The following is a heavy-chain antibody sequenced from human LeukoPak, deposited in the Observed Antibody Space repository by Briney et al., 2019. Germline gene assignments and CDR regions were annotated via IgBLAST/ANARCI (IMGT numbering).Heavy chain of an antibody. J-gene: IGHJ5*02. V-gene: IGHV1-2*02. CDR2: INPNSGGT. CDR1: GYTFTGYY. D-gene: IGHD3-16*01. Sequence: ASVKVSCKASGYTFTGYYMHWVRQAPGQGLEWMGWINPNSGGTNYAQKFQGRVTMTRDTSISTAYMELSRLRSDDTAVYYCARDFGLRLTADWFDPWGQGTLVTVSS. CDR3: ARDFGLRLTADWFDP.